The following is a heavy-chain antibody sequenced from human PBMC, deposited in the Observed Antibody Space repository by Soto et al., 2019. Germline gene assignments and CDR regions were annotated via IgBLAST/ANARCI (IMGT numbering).Heavy chain of an antibody. CDR2: INSDGSST. J-gene: IGHJ4*02. Sequence: EVQLVESGGGLVQPGGSLRLSCAVSGFTFSSDWMHWVRQAPGKGLVWVSRINSDGSSTSYADSVKGQFTISRDNAKNTPYLQMNSLRAEDTAVYYCASTVVTGYWGQGTLVTVSS. D-gene: IGHD2-15*01. CDR3: ASTVVTGY. V-gene: IGHV3-74*01. CDR1: GFTFSSDW.